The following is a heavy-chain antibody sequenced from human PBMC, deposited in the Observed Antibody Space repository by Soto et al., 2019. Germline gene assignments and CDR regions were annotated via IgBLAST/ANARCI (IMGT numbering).Heavy chain of an antibody. D-gene: IGHD4-17*01. CDR1: GFTFFAYW. CDR3: AKDGDYGDYAREKWLDS. CDR2: INSDGSHT. J-gene: IGHJ5*01. Sequence: EVQLVESGGGLVQPGGSLRLSCAASGFTFFAYWIHWVRQVPGKGLVWVSRINSDGSHTSYADSVRGRFTISRDNSKHTVYLQMNSLTAEDTAVYYCAKDGDYGDYAREKWLDSWGQGSLVTVSS. V-gene: IGHV3-74*01.